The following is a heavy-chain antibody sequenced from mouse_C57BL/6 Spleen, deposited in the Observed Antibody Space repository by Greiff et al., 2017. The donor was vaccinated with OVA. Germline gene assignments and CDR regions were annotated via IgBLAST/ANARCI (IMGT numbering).Heavy chain of an antibody. Sequence: QVQLQQSGPELVKPGASVKISCKASGYAFSSSWMNWVKQRPGKGLEWIGRIYPGDGDTNYNGKFKGKATLTADKSSSTAYMQLSSLTSEYSAVYFFARKYYGSSEDAMDYWGQGTSVTVSS. CDR1: GYAFSSSW. D-gene: IGHD1-1*01. J-gene: IGHJ4*01. V-gene: IGHV1-82*01. CDR3: ARKYYGSSEDAMDY. CDR2: IYPGDGDT.